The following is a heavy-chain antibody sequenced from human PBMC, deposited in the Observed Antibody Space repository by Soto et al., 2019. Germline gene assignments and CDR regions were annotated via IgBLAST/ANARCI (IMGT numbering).Heavy chain of an antibody. D-gene: IGHD3-3*01. J-gene: IGHJ6*02. V-gene: IGHV6-1*01. CDR1: GDSVSSNSAA. Sequence: SQTLSLTCAISGDSVSSNSAAWNWIRQSPSRGLEWLGRTYYRSKWYNDYAVSVKSRITINPDTSKNQFSLQLNSVTPEDTAVYYCARATTIRFLEWSSPTHGMDVWGQGTTVTVSS. CDR2: TYYRSKWYN. CDR3: ARATTIRFLEWSSPTHGMDV.